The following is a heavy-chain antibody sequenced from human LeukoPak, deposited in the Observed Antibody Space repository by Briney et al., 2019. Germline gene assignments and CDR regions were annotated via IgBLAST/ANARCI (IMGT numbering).Heavy chain of an antibody. J-gene: IGHJ3*02. CDR2: ISWSSGII. D-gene: IGHD3-3*01. CDR3: AKDTGRPTDAITMEDNAFDI. V-gene: IGHV3-9*01. CDR1: GFTFDDHG. Sequence: GRSLRLSCAASGFTFDDHGMHWVRQAPGKGLEWVSGISWSSGIIGYADSVKGRFTISRDNAKNSLYLQMDCLRAEDTALYYCAKDTGRPTDAITMEDNAFDIWGQGTMVTVSS.